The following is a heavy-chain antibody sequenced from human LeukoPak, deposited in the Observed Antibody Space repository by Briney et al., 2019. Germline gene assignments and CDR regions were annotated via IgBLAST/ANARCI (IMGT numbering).Heavy chain of an antibody. CDR2: IYYSGST. D-gene: IGHD5-18*01. Sequence: SETLSLTCTVSGGSISSYYWSWIRQPPGKGLEWIGYIYYSGSTNYNPSLKSRVTISVDTSKNQFSLKLSSVTAADTAVYYCARGIQLWSEYYYMDVWGKGTTVTVPS. CDR1: GGSISSYY. CDR3: ARGIQLWSEYYYMDV. V-gene: IGHV4-59*01. J-gene: IGHJ6*03.